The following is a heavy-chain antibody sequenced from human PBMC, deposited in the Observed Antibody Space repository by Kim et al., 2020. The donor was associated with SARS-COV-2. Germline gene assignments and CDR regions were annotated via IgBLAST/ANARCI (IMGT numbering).Heavy chain of an antibody. Sequence: ASVKVSCKASGYTFTGYYMHWVRQAPGQGLEWMGRINPNSGGTNYAQKFQGRVTMTRDTSISTAYMELSRLRSDDTAVYYCARDRGRITMVRGVTRNNYYYGMDVWGQGTTVTVSS. V-gene: IGHV1-2*06. CDR1: GYTFTGYY. CDR3: ARDRGRITMVRGVTRNNYYYGMDV. J-gene: IGHJ6*02. D-gene: IGHD3-10*01. CDR2: INPNSGGT.